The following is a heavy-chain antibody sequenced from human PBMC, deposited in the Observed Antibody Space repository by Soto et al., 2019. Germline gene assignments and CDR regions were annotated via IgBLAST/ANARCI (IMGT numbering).Heavy chain of an antibody. Sequence: QVQLVQSGAEVKKPGSSVKVSCKASGGTFSSYAISWVRQAPGQGLEWMGGIIPIFGTANYAQKFQGRVAITADESTSTAYMELSSLRSEDTAVYYCARDRGIVLLTPNWFDPWGQGTLVTVSS. D-gene: IGHD2-8*01. CDR3: ARDRGIVLLTPNWFDP. CDR2: IIPIFGTA. J-gene: IGHJ5*02. V-gene: IGHV1-69*01. CDR1: GGTFSSYA.